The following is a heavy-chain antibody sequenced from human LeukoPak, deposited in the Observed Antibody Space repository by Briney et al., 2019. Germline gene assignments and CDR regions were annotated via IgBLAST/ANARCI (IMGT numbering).Heavy chain of an antibody. CDR1: GFTFSSYA. CDR3: AKAQSSGWYGAEYYYYGMDV. V-gene: IGHV3-23*01. CDR2: ISGSGGST. Sequence: GGSLRLSCAASGFTFSSYAMSWVRQAPGKGLEWVSAISGSGGSTYYADSVKGRFTISRDNSKNTLYLQMNSLRAEDTAVYYYAKAQSSGWYGAEYYYYGMDVWGQGTTVTVSS. D-gene: IGHD6-19*01. J-gene: IGHJ6*02.